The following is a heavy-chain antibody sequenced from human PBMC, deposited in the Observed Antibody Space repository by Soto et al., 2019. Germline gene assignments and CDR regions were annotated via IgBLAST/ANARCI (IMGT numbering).Heavy chain of an antibody. CDR3: ARGLRSYDFWSGYYPGYYYYMDV. Sequence: SETLSLTCAVYGGSFSGYYWSWIRQPPGKGLEWIGEINHSGSTNYNPSLKSRVTISVDTAKNRFSLKLSSVTAADTAVYYCARGLRSYDFWSGYYPGYYYYMDVWGKGTTVTVSS. CDR2: INHSGST. D-gene: IGHD3-3*01. CDR1: GGSFSGYY. V-gene: IGHV4-34*01. J-gene: IGHJ6*03.